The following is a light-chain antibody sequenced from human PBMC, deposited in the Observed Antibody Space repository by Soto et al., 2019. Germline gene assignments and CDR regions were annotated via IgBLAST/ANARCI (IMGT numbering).Light chain of an antibody. Sequence: DIQMTQSPSFLSASVGDRVTITCRTSQGIRSALAWYQQKPGKVPKLLIYAASTLQSGVPSRFSGSGSGTDFTLTISSLQPEDVATYYCQKCKIAPFTFGGGTKVDIK. V-gene: IGKV1-27*01. J-gene: IGKJ4*01. CDR1: QGIRSA. CDR2: AAS. CDR3: QKCKIAPFT.